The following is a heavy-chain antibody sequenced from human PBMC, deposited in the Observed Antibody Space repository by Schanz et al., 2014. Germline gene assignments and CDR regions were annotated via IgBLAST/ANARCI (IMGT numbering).Heavy chain of an antibody. D-gene: IGHD3-10*01. J-gene: IGHJ4*02. CDR2: ISYDGSNK. CDR1: GFTFSSYG. V-gene: IGHV3-30*03. CDR3: ARGDMVRGVFDY. Sequence: PGGSLRLSCAASGFTFSSYGMHWVRQSPGKGLEWVALISYDGSNKYYADSVKGRFTISRDNSKNTLYLQMNSLRTEDTAVYYCARGDMVRGVFDYWGQGTLVTVSS.